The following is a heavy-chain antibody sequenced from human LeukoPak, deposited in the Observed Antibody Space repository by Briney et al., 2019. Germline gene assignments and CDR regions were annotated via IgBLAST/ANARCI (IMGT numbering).Heavy chain of an antibody. Sequence: GGSLRLSCAASGXIFSSYAMSWVRQAPGKGLEWVSVISGSGGSTYYADSVKGRFTISRDNSTNTVYLQMNSLRAEDTAVYYCAKEGYSGSYPGYFDYWGQGTLVTVSS. CDR1: GXIFSSYA. V-gene: IGHV3-23*01. CDR2: ISGSGGST. CDR3: AKEGYSGSYPGYFDY. D-gene: IGHD1-26*01. J-gene: IGHJ4*02.